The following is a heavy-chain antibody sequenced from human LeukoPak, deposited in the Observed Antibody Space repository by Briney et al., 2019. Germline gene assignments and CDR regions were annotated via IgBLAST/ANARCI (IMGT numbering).Heavy chain of an antibody. CDR3: ARDSLSSGWYLAPNYYYYYGMDV. V-gene: IGHV1-18*01. D-gene: IGHD6-19*01. J-gene: IGHJ6*02. CDR1: GYTFTSYG. CDR2: ISAYNGNT. Sequence: GASVKVCCKASGYTFTSYGISWVRQAPGQGREWMGWISAYNGNTNYAQKLQGRVTMTTDTSTSTAYMELRSLRSDDTAVYYCARDSLSSGWYLAPNYYYYYGMDVWGQGTTVTVSS.